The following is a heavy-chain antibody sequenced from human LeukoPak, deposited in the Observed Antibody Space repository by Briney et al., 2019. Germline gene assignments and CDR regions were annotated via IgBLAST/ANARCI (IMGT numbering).Heavy chain of an antibody. Sequence: ASVKVSCKASGGTFSSYAISWVRQAPGQGLEWMGGIIPIFGTANYAQKFQGRVTITVDESTSTAYMELSSLRSEDTAVYYCAGGGSRSWLHWFDPWGQGTLVTVSS. CDR1: GGTFSSYA. V-gene: IGHV1-69*13. D-gene: IGHD1-26*01. J-gene: IGHJ5*02. CDR2: IIPIFGTA. CDR3: AGGGSRSWLHWFDP.